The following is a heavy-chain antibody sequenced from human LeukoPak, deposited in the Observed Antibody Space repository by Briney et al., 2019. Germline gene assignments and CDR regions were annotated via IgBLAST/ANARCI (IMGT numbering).Heavy chain of an antibody. V-gene: IGHV1-3*01. CDR2: INAGNGNT. CDR3: ARGQQWLVRGIDY. CDR1: GYTFTSYA. J-gene: IGHJ4*02. D-gene: IGHD6-19*01. Sequence: ASVKVSCKASGYTFTSYAMHWVRQAPGQRLERMGWINAGNGNTKYSQKFQGRVTITRDTSASTAYMELSSLRSEDTAVYYCARGQQWLVRGIDYWGQGTLVTVSS.